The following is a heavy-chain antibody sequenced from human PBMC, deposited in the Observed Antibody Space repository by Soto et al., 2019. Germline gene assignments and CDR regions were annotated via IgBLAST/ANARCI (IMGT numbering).Heavy chain of an antibody. D-gene: IGHD6-6*01. V-gene: IGHV3-30*18. Sequence: HPGGSLRLSCAASGFTFSSYGLHWVRQAPGKGLEWVAVISYDGSNKYYADSVKGRFTISRDNSKNTLYLQMNSLRAEDTAVYYCAKDTAARTKYNWFDPWGQGTLVTVSS. CDR1: GFTFSSYG. CDR3: AKDTAARTKYNWFDP. J-gene: IGHJ5*02. CDR2: ISYDGSNK.